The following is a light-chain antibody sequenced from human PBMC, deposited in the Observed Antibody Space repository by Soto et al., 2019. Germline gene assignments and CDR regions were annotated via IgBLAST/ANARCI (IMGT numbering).Light chain of an antibody. CDR2: DIS. CDR1: QYVSTN. Sequence: ETVMTQFPATLSVSPGGRATLSCRASQYVSTNLAWYQQQPGQPPRLLIYDISNRATGIPARFSGSGSETEFALTITSLQSEDFAVYYCQQYDTWPLTFGGGTKVEIK. V-gene: IGKV3D-15*01. J-gene: IGKJ4*01. CDR3: QQYDTWPLT.